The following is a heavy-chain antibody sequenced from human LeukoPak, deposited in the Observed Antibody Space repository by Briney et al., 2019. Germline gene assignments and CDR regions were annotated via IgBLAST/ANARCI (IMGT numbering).Heavy chain of an antibody. CDR2: ISGSGGST. D-gene: IGHD1-26*01. CDR3: ARELGEWELPLVSGV. CDR1: GFTFSSYA. J-gene: IGHJ4*02. Sequence: GASLRLSCAASGFTFSSYAMSWVRQAPGKGLEWVSAISGSGGSTYYADSVKGRFTISRDNSKNTLYLQMNSLRAEDTAVYYCARELGEWELPLVSGVWGQGTLVTVSP. V-gene: IGHV3-23*01.